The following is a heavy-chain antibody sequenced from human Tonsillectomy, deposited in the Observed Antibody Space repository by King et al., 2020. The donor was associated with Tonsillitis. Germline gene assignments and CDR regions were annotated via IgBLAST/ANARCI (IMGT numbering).Heavy chain of an antibody. D-gene: IGHD3-22*01. Sequence: VQLVESGGGLVQPGGSLRLSCAASGFTFRNYAVSWVRQAPGKGLEWVSAISGSGGSTYYADSVKGRFTISRDNSKNTLYLQVNSLRADDTAVYYCAKDRFTTLDGYFDLWGRGTLVTVSS. CDR1: GFTFRNYA. J-gene: IGHJ2*01. CDR2: ISGSGGST. V-gene: IGHV3-23*04. CDR3: AKDRFTTLDGYFDL.